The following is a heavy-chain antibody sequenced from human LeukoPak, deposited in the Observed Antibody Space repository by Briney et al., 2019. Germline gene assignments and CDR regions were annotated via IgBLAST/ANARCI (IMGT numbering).Heavy chain of an antibody. CDR3: ARVWVGTYGSGRGQYYMDV. Sequence: SETLSLTCTVSGGSISSGGYYWSWIRQPPGKGLEWIGYIYHSGSTYYNPSLKSRVTISVDRSKNQFSLKLSSVTAADTAVYYCARVWVGTYGSGRGQYYMDVWGKGTTVTVSS. J-gene: IGHJ6*03. CDR1: GGSISSGGYY. D-gene: IGHD3-10*01. CDR2: IYHSGST. V-gene: IGHV4-30-2*01.